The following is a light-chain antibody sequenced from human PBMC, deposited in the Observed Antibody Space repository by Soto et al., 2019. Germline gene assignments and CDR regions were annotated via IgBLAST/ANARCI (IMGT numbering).Light chain of an antibody. V-gene: IGKV3-20*01. CDR2: RTS. Sequence: EIVLTQSPGTLSLSPGERVTLSCRASQSISNNHLAWYQQKPGQAPRLLIHRTSNRATGIPDRFSGSGSGTDFTLTFSRLEPEDFAVYYCEYYGTSITFGGGTKVEIK. CDR1: QSISNNH. J-gene: IGKJ4*01. CDR3: EYYGTSIT.